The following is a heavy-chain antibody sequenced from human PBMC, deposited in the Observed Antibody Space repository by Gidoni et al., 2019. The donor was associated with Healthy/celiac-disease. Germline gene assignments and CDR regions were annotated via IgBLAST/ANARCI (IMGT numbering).Heavy chain of an antibody. CDR2: IGTAGDT. V-gene: IGHV3-13*01. J-gene: IGHJ6*02. CDR3: ARSHGSGRYAAYGMDV. D-gene: IGHD3-10*01. CDR1: GFTFSSYD. Sequence: EVQLVESGGGLVQPGGSLRLSCAASGFTFSSYDMHLVRQATGKGLEWVSAIGTAGDTYYPGSVKGRFTISRENAKNSLYLQMNSLRAGDTAVYYCARSHGSGRYAAYGMDVWGQGTTVTVSS.